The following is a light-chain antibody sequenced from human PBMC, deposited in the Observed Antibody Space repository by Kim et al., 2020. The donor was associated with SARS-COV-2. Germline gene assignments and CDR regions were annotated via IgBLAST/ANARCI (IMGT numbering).Light chain of an antibody. Sequence: LSQPASVSGSPGQSITISCTGTSSNIGSYNYVSWHQQHPGKAPKLMIYDVNKRPSGISSRFSGSKSGSAASLTISGLQAEDEAGYYCSSFTTRSTLVF. J-gene: IGLJ3*02. V-gene: IGLV2-14*03. CDR3: SSFTTRSTLV. CDR1: SSNIGSYNY. CDR2: DVN.